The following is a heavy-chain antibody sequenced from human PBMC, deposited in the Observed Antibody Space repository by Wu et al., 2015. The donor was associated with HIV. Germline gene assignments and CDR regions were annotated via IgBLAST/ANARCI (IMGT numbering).Heavy chain of an antibody. CDR1: GGTFRNHA. Sequence: QVQLVQSGAEVKKPGSSVKVSCKASGGTFRNHAVSWVRQAPGQGLEWMGRIIPISGTANYAQRFQGRVTITADKPTNTAYMRLSSLRSDDTAVYYCARGSILEMSTASFYYYVMDVVGQGTTVTVSS. D-gene: IGHD1-26*01. J-gene: IGHJ6*02. CDR3: ARGSILEMSTASFYYYVMDV. V-gene: IGHV1-69*13. CDR2: IIPISGTA.